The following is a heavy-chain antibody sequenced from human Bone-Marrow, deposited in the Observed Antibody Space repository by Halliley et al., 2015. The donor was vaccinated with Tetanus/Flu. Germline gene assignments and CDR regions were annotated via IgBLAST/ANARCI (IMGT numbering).Heavy chain of an antibody. J-gene: IGHJ4*02. Sequence: TLSLTCTVSGGSISSGGYYWSWIRQHPGKGLEWIGNIFYSGSTYYNPSLKSRLTISVDTSKNQFSLKLSSVTAADTAVYYCARAIVVLTANYFDYWGQGTLVTVPS. V-gene: IGHV4-31*03. CDR3: ARAIVVLTANYFDY. D-gene: IGHD2-21*02. CDR2: IFYSGST. CDR1: GGSISSGGYY.